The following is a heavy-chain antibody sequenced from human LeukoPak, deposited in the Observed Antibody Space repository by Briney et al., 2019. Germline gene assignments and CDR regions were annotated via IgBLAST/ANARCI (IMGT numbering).Heavy chain of an antibody. CDR1: GYTFTGYY. J-gene: IGHJ4*02. D-gene: IGHD5-12*01. Sequence: ASVKVSCKASGYTFTGYYMHWVRQAPGQGLEWMGWINPNSGGTNYAQKFQGRVTMTRDTSISTACMELSRLRSDDTAVYYCARTLRLYSGYDYRYYFDYWGQGTLVTVSS. CDR3: ARTLRLYSGYDYRYYFDY. V-gene: IGHV1-2*02. CDR2: INPNSGGT.